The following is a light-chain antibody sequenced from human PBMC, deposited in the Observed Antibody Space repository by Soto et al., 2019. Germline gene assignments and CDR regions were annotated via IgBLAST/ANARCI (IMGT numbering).Light chain of an antibody. Sequence: EIVLTQSPGTLSLSPGERATLSCRASQSVGSSHLAWYQQKPGQAPRLLIYGASTRATGIPARFSGSGSGTEFSLSISSLQSEDFAVYYCQQYNNWLWTFGQGTKVDIK. J-gene: IGKJ1*01. CDR2: GAS. CDR3: QQYNNWLWT. CDR1: QSVGSSH. V-gene: IGKV3-15*01.